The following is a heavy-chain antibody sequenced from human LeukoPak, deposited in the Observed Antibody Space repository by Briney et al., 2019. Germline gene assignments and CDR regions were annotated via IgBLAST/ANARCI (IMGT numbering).Heavy chain of an antibody. Sequence: GGSLRLSCAASGFTFSAYTMNWVRQAPGKGLEWVSEISSNSAYIYYADSLRGRFTISRDNAKSLLYLQINSLRADDTAVYYCAREGGRRRASNFDWFDPWGQGTLVTVSS. CDR3: AREGGRRRASNFDWFDP. CDR2: ISSNSAYI. V-gene: IGHV3-21*06. J-gene: IGHJ5*02. CDR1: GFTFSAYT. D-gene: IGHD3-16*01.